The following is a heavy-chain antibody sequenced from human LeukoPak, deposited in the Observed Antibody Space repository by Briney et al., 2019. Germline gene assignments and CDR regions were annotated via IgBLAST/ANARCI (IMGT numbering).Heavy chain of an antibody. CDR1: GGSISSSSYY. D-gene: IGHD3-16*01. J-gene: IGHJ6*03. V-gene: IGHV4-39*01. CDR2: IYYSAST. CDR3: ARHYAYYYMDV. Sequence: SDALSLTCTVSGGSISSSSYYWGWIRQPPGKGLEWIGSIYYSASTYYNPSLKSRVTISVDTSKNQFSLKLSSVTAADTAVYYCARHYAYYYMDVWGKGTTVTVSS.